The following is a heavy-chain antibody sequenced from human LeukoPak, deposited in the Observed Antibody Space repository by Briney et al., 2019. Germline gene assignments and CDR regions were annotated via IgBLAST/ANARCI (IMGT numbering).Heavy chain of an antibody. CDR3: ARGGYSYGGFDY. J-gene: IGHJ4*02. V-gene: IGHV3-48*01. D-gene: IGHD5-18*01. Sequence: TGGSLRLSCAASGFTFSSNSMNWVRQAPGKGLEWVSYISTSSGTIYYADSVKGRFTIPRDNSKSTLYLQMNSLRAEDTAVYYCARGGYSYGGFDYWGQGTLVTVSS. CDR1: GFTFSSNS. CDR2: ISTSSGTI.